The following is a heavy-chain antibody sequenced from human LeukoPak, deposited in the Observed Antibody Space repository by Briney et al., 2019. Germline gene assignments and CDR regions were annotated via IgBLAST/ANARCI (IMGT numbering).Heavy chain of an antibody. V-gene: IGHV3-11*04. J-gene: IGHJ4*02. Sequence: GGSLRLSCAASGFTFSDYYMSWIRQAPGKGLECVSYISSSGSTIYYADSVTGRFTISRDNAKNSLYLQMNSLRAEGTAVYYWARYCSSTSCYKPKHYYFDYWGQGTLVTVSS. D-gene: IGHD2-2*01. CDR3: ARYCSSTSCYKPKHYYFDY. CDR2: ISSSGSTI. CDR1: GFTFSDYY.